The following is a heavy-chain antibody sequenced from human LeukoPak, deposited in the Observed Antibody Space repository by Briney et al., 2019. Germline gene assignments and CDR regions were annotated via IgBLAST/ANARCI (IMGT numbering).Heavy chain of an antibody. CDR1: GFTFTSYG. D-gene: IGHD3-10*01. V-gene: IGHV3-30*03. Sequence: PGTSLRLSCAASGFTFTSYGVHWVRQAPGKGLEWVALITYDGYYKYYSDSVKGRFTISSDTSKNTMYLQMNILRAEDTAVYYCARDLSPVVRASPMGYWGQGTLVTVSS. J-gene: IGHJ4*02. CDR2: ITYDGYYK. CDR3: ARDLSPVVRASPMGY.